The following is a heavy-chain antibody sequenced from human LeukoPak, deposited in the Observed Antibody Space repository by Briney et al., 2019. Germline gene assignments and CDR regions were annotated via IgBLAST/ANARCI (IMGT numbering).Heavy chain of an antibody. V-gene: IGHV4-34*01. J-gene: IGHJ4*02. CDR3: ARGYGSGSYYKRYFDY. CDR1: GGSFSGYY. CDR2: INHSGST. Sequence: KTSETLSLTCAVYGGSFSGYYWSWIRQPPGKGLEWIGEINHSGSTYYNPSLKSRVTISVDTSKNQFSLKLSSVTAADTAVYYCARGYGSGSYYKRYFDYWGQGTLVTVSS. D-gene: IGHD3-10*01.